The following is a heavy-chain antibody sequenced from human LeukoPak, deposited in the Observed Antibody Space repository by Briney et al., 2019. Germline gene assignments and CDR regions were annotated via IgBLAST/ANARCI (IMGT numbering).Heavy chain of an antibody. V-gene: IGHV1-46*01. Sequence: APVKVSCKASGYTFTSYYMHWVRQAPGQGLEWMGIINPSGGSTSYAQKFQGRVTMTRDMSTSTVYMELSSLRSEDTAVYYCASSERRSSSIDYWGQGTLVTVSS. J-gene: IGHJ4*02. CDR2: INPSGGST. D-gene: IGHD6-6*01. CDR1: GYTFTSYY. CDR3: ASSERRSSSIDY.